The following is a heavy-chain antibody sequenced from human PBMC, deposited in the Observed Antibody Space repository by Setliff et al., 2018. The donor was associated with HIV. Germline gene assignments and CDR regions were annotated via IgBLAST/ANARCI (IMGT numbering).Heavy chain of an antibody. Sequence: SVKVSCKASGYTFTSYGISWVRQAPGQGLEWMGWISAYNGNTNYAQKLQGRVTMTTDTSTSTAYMELRSLRSDDTAVYYCARGGGYYDSSGPVHHYYYYYMDVWGKGTTVTVSS. J-gene: IGHJ6*03. D-gene: IGHD3-22*01. CDR1: GYTFTSYG. CDR3: ARGGGYYDSSGPVHHYYYYYMDV. V-gene: IGHV1-18*01. CDR2: ISAYNGNT.